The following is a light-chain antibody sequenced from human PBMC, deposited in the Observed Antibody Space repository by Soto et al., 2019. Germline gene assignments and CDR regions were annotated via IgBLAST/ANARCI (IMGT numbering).Light chain of an antibody. CDR1: QGISSY. V-gene: IGKV1-9*01. Sequence: IQLTQSPSSLSASVGDRVTITCRASQGISSYLACYQQKPGKAPKLLIYAASTLQSGVPSRFSGSGSGTDFTLTISSLQPEDFATYYCQQLNSYQLTFGGGTKVEIK. CDR3: QQLNSYQLT. J-gene: IGKJ4*01. CDR2: AAS.